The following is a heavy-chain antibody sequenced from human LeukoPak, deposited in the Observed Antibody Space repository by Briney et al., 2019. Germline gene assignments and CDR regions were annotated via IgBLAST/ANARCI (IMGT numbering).Heavy chain of an antibody. CDR2: IYNSGST. Sequence: PSETLSLTCTVSGGSISSYYWSWIRQPAGKGLEWIGRIYNSGSTNYNPSLKSRVTISVDTSKNQFSLKVTSVTAADTAIYYCARSSGGMYNYYYMDVWGKGTTVTVSS. J-gene: IGHJ6*03. CDR1: GGSISSYY. D-gene: IGHD1-26*01. CDR3: ARSSGGMYNYYYMDV. V-gene: IGHV4-4*07.